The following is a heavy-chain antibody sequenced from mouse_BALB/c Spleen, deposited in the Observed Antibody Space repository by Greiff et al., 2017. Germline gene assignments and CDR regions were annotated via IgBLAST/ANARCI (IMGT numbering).Heavy chain of an antibody. V-gene: IGHV5-12-2*01. CDR1: GFTFSSYT. J-gene: IGHJ4*01. CDR3: ARQASGTGAMDY. Sequence: EVQRVESGGGLVQPGGSLKLSCAASGFTFSSYTMSWVRQTPEKRLEWVAYISNGGGSTYYPDTVKGRFTISRDNAKNTLYLQMSSLKSEDTAMYYCARQASGTGAMDYWGQGTSVTVSS. D-gene: IGHD4-1*01. CDR2: ISNGGGST.